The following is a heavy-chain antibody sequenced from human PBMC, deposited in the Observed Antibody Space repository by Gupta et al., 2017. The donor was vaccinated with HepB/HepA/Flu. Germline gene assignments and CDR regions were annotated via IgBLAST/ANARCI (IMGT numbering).Heavy chain of an antibody. CDR2: FDPEDGET. Sequence: QVQLVQSGAEVKKPGASVTVSCKVSGSTLTDLSMHWVRQAPGKGLEWMGGFDPEDGETIYAQKFQGRVTMTEDTSTDTAYMELSSLRSEDTAVYYCAHTGIAAAGQDSGSDYWGQGTLVTVSS. D-gene: IGHD6-13*01. CDR3: AHTGIAAAGQDSGSDY. J-gene: IGHJ4*02. V-gene: IGHV1-24*01. CDR1: GSTLTDLS.